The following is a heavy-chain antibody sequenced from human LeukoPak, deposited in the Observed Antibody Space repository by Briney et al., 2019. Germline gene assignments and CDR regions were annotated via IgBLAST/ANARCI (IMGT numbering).Heavy chain of an antibody. D-gene: IGHD5-24*01. CDR1: GYTFTSYG. J-gene: IGHJ4*02. Sequence: GASVKVSCKASGYTFTSYGISWVRQAPGQGLEWMGWISAYNGNTNYAQKLQGRVTMTTDTSTSTAYVELRSLRSDDTAVYYCASSLMATTPFDYWGQGTLVTVSS. V-gene: IGHV1-18*01. CDR2: ISAYNGNT. CDR3: ASSLMATTPFDY.